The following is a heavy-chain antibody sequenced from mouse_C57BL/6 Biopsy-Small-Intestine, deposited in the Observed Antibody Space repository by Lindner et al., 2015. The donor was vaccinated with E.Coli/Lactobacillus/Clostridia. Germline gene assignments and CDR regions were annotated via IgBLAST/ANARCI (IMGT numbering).Heavy chain of an antibody. Sequence: VQLQESGAELVRPGTSVKVSCKASGYAFTNYLIEWVKQRPGQGLEWIGVINPGRGGTNYNEKFKGKATLTADKSSSTAYMQLSSLTSEDSAVYFCARSYYYGSSVYWGQGTTLTVSS. J-gene: IGHJ2*01. CDR1: GYAFTNYL. D-gene: IGHD1-1*01. CDR3: ARSYYYGSSVY. V-gene: IGHV1-54*01. CDR2: INPGRGGT.